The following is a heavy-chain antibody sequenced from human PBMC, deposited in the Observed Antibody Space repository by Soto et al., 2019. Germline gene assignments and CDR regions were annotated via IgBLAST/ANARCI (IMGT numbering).Heavy chain of an antibody. J-gene: IGHJ6*02. V-gene: IGHV1-69*01. CDR1: GGTFSNYA. CDR3: ARVRSGTYFGVYYNGMDV. Sequence: QVQLVQSASEVQKPGSSAKVSCKASGGTFSNYAFSWVRQAPGQGLEWMGGIIPMIGTANYAEKFQGRVTITADESTSTVYMELSRLRSEDTALYYCARVRSGTYFGVYYNGMDVWGQGTAVTVSS. D-gene: IGHD1-26*01. CDR2: IIPMIGTA.